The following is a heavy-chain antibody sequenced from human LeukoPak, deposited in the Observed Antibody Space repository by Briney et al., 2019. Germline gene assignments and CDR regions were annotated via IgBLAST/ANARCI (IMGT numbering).Heavy chain of an antibody. CDR2: INPSADTT. D-gene: IGHD3-22*01. Sequence: AASVKVSCKASGYTFTTYYRHWVRQAPGQGLEWMGIINPSADTTNYAQKFQGRVTMTRDTSTSTVYMELSSLRSEDMAVYHCARDRYYYDPSGPFRSGMDVWGQGTTVTVSS. CDR3: ARDRYYYDPSGPFRSGMDV. J-gene: IGHJ6*02. CDR1: GYTFTTYY. V-gene: IGHV1-46*01.